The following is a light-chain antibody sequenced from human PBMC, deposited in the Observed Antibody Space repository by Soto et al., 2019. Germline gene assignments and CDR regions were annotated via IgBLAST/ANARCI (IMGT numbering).Light chain of an antibody. CDR3: QSYDSSLSRYV. Sequence: QSVLTQPASVSGAPGQRVTISCTGGSSNFGAGYDVHWYQQLPGTAPKLLIHTNTNRPSGVPDRFSGSKSDTSASLAITGLQAEDEADYYCQSYDSSLSRYVFGTGTKLTVL. V-gene: IGLV1-40*01. CDR1: SSNFGAGYD. J-gene: IGLJ1*01. CDR2: TNT.